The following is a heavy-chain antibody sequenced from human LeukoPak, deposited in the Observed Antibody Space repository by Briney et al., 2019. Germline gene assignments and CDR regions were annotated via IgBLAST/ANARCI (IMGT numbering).Heavy chain of an antibody. V-gene: IGHV4-59*01. CDR2: IYYSGST. J-gene: IGHJ4*02. D-gene: IGHD4-11*01. CDR1: GGSISSYY. CDR3: ARWYSNFAFDY. Sequence: SETLSLTCTVSGGSISSYYWSWIRQPPGKGLDWIGYIYYSGSTNYNPSLKSRVTISVDTSKNQFSLKLSSVTAADTAVYYCARWYSNFAFDYWGQGTLVTVSS.